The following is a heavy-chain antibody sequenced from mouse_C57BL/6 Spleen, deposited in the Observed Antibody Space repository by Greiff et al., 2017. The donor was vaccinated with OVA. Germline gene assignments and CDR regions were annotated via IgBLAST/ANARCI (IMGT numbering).Heavy chain of an antibody. CDR1: GFTFSSYA. J-gene: IGHJ3*01. CDR2: ISSGGDYI. CDR3: TRDEGLRRGFAY. D-gene: IGHD2-4*01. Sequence: EVMLVESGEGLVKPGGSLKLSCAASGFTFSSYAMSWVRQTPEKRLEWDAYISSGGDYIYYADPVKGRFTISRDNARNTLYLQMSSLKSEDTAMYYCTRDEGLRRGFAYWGQGTLVTVSA. V-gene: IGHV5-9-1*02.